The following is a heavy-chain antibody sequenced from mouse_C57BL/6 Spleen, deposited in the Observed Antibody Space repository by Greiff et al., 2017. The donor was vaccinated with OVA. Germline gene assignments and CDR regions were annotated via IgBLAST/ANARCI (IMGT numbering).Heavy chain of an antibody. J-gene: IGHJ4*01. CDR2: INPSTGGT. Sequence: VQLKESGPELVKPGASVKISCKASGYSFTGYYMNWVKQSPEKSLEWIGEINPSTGGTTYNQKFKAKATLTVDKSSSTAYMQLKSLTSEDSAVYYCARFYGGYAMDYWGQGTSVTVSS. CDR1: GYSFTGYY. D-gene: IGHD1-1*01. CDR3: ARFYGGYAMDY. V-gene: IGHV1-42*01.